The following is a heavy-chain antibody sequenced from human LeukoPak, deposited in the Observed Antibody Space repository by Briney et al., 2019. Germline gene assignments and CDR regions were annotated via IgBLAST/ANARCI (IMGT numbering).Heavy chain of an antibody. CDR2: ISWNSGSI. V-gene: IGHV3-9*01. Sequence: GGSLRLSCAASGFTFDDYAMHWVRQAPGKGLEWALGISWNSGSIGYADSVKGRFTISRDNAKNSLYLQMNSLRAEDTALYYCAKDASGSSGWYYFDYWGQGTLVTVSS. J-gene: IGHJ4*02. D-gene: IGHD6-19*01. CDR3: AKDASGSSGWYYFDY. CDR1: GFTFDDYA.